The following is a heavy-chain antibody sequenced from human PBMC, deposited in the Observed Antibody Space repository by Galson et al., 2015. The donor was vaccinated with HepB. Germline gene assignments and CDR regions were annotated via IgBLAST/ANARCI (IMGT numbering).Heavy chain of an antibody. CDR1: GFVFNNFW. Sequence: SLRLSCAASGFVFNNFWMTWVRQAPEKGLEWVANIKEDGVEKNYVDSVKGRFSVSRDNAKNSLYLQMNSLRVEDTAMYYCAREYYYNSSGSRALCDWGRGTLVTVSS. V-gene: IGHV3-7*03. CDR3: AREYYYNSSGSRALCD. J-gene: IGHJ4*02. D-gene: IGHD3-22*01. CDR2: IKEDGVEK.